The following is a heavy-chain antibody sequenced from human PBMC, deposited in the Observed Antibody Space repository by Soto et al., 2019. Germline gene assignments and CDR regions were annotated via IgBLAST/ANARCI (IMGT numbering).Heavy chain of an antibody. CDR1: GFTVSSNY. Sequence: PGGSLRLSCAASGFTVSSNYMSWVRQSPGKGLEWVSVIYSGGSTYYADSVKGRFTISRDNSKNTLYLQMNSLRAEDTAVYYCARDQVYYDFWSGSMGYYYGMDVWGQGTTVTVS. CDR2: IYSGGST. V-gene: IGHV3-53*01. D-gene: IGHD3-3*01. J-gene: IGHJ6*02. CDR3: ARDQVYYDFWSGSMGYYYGMDV.